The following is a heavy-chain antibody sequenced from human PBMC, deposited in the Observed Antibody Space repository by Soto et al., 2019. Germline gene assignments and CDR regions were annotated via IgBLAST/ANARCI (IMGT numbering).Heavy chain of an antibody. CDR1: GFTVSSNY. V-gene: IGHV3-66*01. Sequence: EVQLVESGGGLVQPGGSLRLSCAASGFTVSSNYMSWVRQAAGKGLQWVSLIHTGGSTYYADSVKGRFTISRDNSKNTLYLQMNSLRAEDTAVYYCARDMYSYGYYYGMDVWGQGTTVTVSS. J-gene: IGHJ6*02. D-gene: IGHD5-18*01. CDR3: ARDMYSYGYYYGMDV. CDR2: IHTGGST.